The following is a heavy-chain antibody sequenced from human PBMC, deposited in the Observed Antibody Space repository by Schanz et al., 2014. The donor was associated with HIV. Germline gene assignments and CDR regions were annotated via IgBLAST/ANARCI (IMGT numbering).Heavy chain of an antibody. CDR1: GGAFRIYA. J-gene: IGHJ3*02. CDR2: IIPIFGTT. V-gene: IGHV1-69*01. D-gene: IGHD5-18*01. CDR3: ASGRFDTVIWWGDAFLI. Sequence: QVQLVQSGAEVKRPGSSVKVSCKTFGGAFRIYAINWVRQAPGQGLEWMGGIIPIFGTTNYAQKFQGRVTITADESTSTAYMELSSLRSEDTAVYYCASGRFDTVIWWGDAFLIWGRGTMVTVSS.